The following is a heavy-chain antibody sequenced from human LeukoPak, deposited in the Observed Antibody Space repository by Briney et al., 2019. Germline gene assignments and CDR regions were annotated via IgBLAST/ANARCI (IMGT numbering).Heavy chain of an antibody. V-gene: IGHV4-39*01. D-gene: IGHD5-18*01. CDR2: IYYGENT. Sequence: SETLSLTCTVSGDSISSGPYYWGWIRQPPGKGLEWIGNIYYGENTYYNPSLKSRVTISIDTSNNQFYLKLSSLTAADTAMYYCARHSRYGRDIDYWGQGTLVTVSS. J-gene: IGHJ4*02. CDR3: ARHSRYGRDIDY. CDR1: GDSISSGPYY.